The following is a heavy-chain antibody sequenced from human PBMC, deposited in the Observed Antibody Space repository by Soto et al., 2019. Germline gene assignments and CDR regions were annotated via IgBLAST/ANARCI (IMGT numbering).Heavy chain of an antibody. V-gene: IGHV1-69*08. J-gene: IGHJ6*02. CDR3: ARGLGGRMDD. CDR1: GTIFSSYT. Sequence: QVQLVQSGAEVKKPGSSVRVSCKASGTIFSSYTISWVRQAPGQGLEWMGRIIPILGETNSAQKLQDRVTLTADKSTNTAYMELNSLRLDDTAMYYCARGLGGRMDDWGQGTTVTVSS. CDR2: IIPILGET. D-gene: IGHD3-16*01.